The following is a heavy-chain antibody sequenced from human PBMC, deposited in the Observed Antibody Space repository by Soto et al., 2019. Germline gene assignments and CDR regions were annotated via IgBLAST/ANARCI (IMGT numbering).Heavy chain of an antibody. CDR1: GGSISSYY. Sequence: SETLSLTCTVSGGSISSYYWSWIRQPPGKGLEWIGYIYYSGNTNYNPSLKSRVTISVDTSKNQFSLKLSSVTAADTAVYYCARVTRNTIFGVVEYYYYGMDVWGQGTTVTVSS. CDR2: IYYSGNT. V-gene: IGHV4-59*01. D-gene: IGHD3-3*01. CDR3: ARVTRNTIFGVVEYYYYGMDV. J-gene: IGHJ6*02.